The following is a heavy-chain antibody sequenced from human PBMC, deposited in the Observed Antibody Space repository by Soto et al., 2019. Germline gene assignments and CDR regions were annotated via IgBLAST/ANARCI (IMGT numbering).Heavy chain of an antibody. CDR3: ARGFPRYHWNYYWYFDL. CDR2: IYYSGST. Sequence: SETLSLTCTVSGGSISSYYWGWIRQPPGKGLEWIGYIYYSGSTNYNPSLKSRVTISVDTSKNQFSLKLSSVTAADTAVYYCARGFPRYHWNYYWYFDLWGRGTLVTVSS. D-gene: IGHD1-7*01. J-gene: IGHJ2*01. V-gene: IGHV4-59*01. CDR1: GGSISSYY.